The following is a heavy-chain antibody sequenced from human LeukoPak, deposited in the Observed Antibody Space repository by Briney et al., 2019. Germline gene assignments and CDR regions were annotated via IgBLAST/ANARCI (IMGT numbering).Heavy chain of an antibody. V-gene: IGHV4-59*08. CDR1: GGSVSSYY. J-gene: IGHJ4*02. CDR2: VYYTGST. D-gene: IGHD6-6*01. CDR3: ARHFAYSSSSYFDY. Sequence: SETLSLTSSVSGGSVSSYYWSWIRQPPGKGLEWIGYVYYTGSTNYNPSLKSRVTMFEDKSKNQFSLRLYSVTVADTAVYYCARHFAYSSSSYFDYWGQGSLVTVSS.